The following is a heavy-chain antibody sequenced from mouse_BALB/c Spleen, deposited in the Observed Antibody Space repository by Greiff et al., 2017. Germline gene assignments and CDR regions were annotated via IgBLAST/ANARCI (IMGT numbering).Heavy chain of an antibody. V-gene: IGHV3-2*02. CDR3: ARSDDYDVVGFAY. D-gene: IGHD2-4*01. Sequence: DVQLVESGPGLVKPSQSLSLTCTVTGYSITSDYAWNWIRQFPGNKLEWMGYISYSGSTSYNPSLKSRISITRDTSKNQFFLQLNSVTTEDTATYYCARSDDYDVVGFAYWGQGTLVTVSA. CDR2: ISYSGST. CDR1: GYSITSDYA. J-gene: IGHJ3*01.